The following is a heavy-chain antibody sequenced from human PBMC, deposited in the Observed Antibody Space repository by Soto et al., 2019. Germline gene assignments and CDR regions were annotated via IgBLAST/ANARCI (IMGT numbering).Heavy chain of an antibody. CDR1: GFTFSNYG. V-gene: IGHV3-30*18. J-gene: IGHJ4*02. D-gene: IGHD1-26*01. CDR2: ISNDGSNK. CDR3: AKQQRTLLTYYFDY. Sequence: PGGSLRLSCAASGFTFSNYGMHWVRQAPGKGLEWVTLISNDGSNKFYADSVKGRFTISRDNSKNTLYLQMTSLKTEDTAVYYCAKQQRTLLTYYFDYCGQGTLVTVSS.